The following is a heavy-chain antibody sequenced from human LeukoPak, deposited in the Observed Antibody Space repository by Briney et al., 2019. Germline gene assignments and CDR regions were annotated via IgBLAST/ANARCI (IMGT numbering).Heavy chain of an antibody. V-gene: IGHV4-59*08. Sequence: SETLSPTCTVSGGSISSYYWSWIRQPPGKGLEWIGYIYYSGSTNYNPSLKSRVTISVDTSKNQFSLKLSSVTAADTAVYYCARRLWFGELMAFDIWGQGTMVTVSS. D-gene: IGHD3-10*01. CDR2: IYYSGST. J-gene: IGHJ3*02. CDR1: GGSISSYY. CDR3: ARRLWFGELMAFDI.